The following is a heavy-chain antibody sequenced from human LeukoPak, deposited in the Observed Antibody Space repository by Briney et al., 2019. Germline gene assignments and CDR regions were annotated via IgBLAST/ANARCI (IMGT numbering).Heavy chain of an antibody. J-gene: IGHJ4*02. D-gene: IGHD3-10*01. V-gene: IGHV1-18*01. Sequence: ASGRVSCSASRYTFSSYGISSVRQAPGQGVEGMGWVSAYNCMTNYRQKRQGRVTMTTDTSTSTAYMDLRSLRSDDTAIYSCASDSPDGSGTYYNDSPDYWGQGTLVTVSS. CDR2: VSAYNCMT. CDR3: ASDSPDGSGTYYNDSPDY. CDR1: RYTFSSYG.